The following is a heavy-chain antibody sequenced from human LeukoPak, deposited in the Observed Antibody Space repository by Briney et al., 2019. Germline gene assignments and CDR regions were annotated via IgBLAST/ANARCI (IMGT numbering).Heavy chain of an antibody. D-gene: IGHD3-22*01. CDR1: GGSISSYY. CDR3: ARAGDSSGYYYGYYYYGMDV. J-gene: IGHJ6*02. Sequence: SETLSLTCTVSGGSISSYYWSWIRQPPGKGLEWIGYIYYSGSTNYNPSLKSRVTISVDTSKNQFSLKLSSVTAADTAVYHCARAGDSSGYYYGYYYYGMDVWGQGTTVTVSS. CDR2: IYYSGST. V-gene: IGHV4-59*01.